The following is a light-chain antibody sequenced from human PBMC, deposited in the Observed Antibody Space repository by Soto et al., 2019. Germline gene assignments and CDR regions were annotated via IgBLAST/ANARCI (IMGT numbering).Light chain of an antibody. J-gene: IGKJ1*01. CDR2: TAS. V-gene: IGKV1-9*01. CDR1: QGINNY. Sequence: DIQLTQSPSFLSASVGDRVTITCRASQGINNYLAWYQQKPGKAPKLLIYTASTLQSGVPSRFSGSGSGTEFTLTIGSLQPEDFATYYCQQLNNYPRTFGQGTKVEIK. CDR3: QQLNNYPRT.